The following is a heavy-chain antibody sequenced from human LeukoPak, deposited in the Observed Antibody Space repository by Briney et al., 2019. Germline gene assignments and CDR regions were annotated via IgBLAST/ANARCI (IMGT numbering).Heavy chain of an antibody. CDR1: GYTFTSYG. V-gene: IGHV1-18*01. CDR3: ARDMVRGVMGPLSWFDP. J-gene: IGHJ5*02. D-gene: IGHD3-10*01. Sequence: ASVKVSCKASGYTFTSYGISWVRQAPGQGLEWMGWISAYNGNTNYAQKLQGRVTMTTDTSTSTAYMELRSLRSDDTAVYYCARDMVRGVMGPLSWFDPWGRGTLVTVSS. CDR2: ISAYNGNT.